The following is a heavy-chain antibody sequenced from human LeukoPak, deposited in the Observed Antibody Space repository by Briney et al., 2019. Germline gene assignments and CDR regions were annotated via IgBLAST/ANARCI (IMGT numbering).Heavy chain of an antibody. Sequence: SVKVSCKASGGTFSSSAISWVRQAPGQGLEWVGGVIPIIGTANYAQKFQRRDTIPADESTSTAYMELSSLRPEDTAVYYCASELGDSGHDFGRFDPWGQGTLVTVSS. CDR2: VIPIIGTA. D-gene: IGHD5-12*01. V-gene: IGHV1-69*13. J-gene: IGHJ5*02. CDR3: ASELGDSGHDFGRFDP. CDR1: GGTFSSSA.